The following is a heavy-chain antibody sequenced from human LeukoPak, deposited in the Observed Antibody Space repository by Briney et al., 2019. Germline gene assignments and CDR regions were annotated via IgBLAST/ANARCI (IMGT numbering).Heavy chain of an antibody. CDR2: ISSSSNYI. CDR1: GFTFSSYS. V-gene: IGHV3-21*06. J-gene: IGHJ2*01. CDR3: ARSGTLYGDPLWAYDL. D-gene: IGHD4-17*01. Sequence: GGSLRVSCAASGFTFSSYSMNWVRQAPGKGLEWVSYISSSSNYIHYADSVKGRFTISRDNAKNSLYLQMNSLRAEDTAVYYCARSGTLYGDPLWAYDLWGRGTLVTVSS.